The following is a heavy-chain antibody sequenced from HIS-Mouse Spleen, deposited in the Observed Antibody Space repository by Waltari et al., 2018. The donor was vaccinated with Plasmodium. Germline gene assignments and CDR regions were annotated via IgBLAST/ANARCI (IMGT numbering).Heavy chain of an antibody. J-gene: IGHJ4*02. V-gene: IGHV4-34*01. D-gene: IGHD4-17*01. CDR1: GGSFSRYY. Sequence: QVQLQQWGAGLLKPSEPLSLTCAVYGGSFSRYYWSWIRQPPGKGREGIGEINHSGSTNYNPSLKSRVTISVDTSKNQFSLKLSSVTAADTAVYYCARTGDYGGNSWGQGTLVTVSS. CDR3: ARTGDYGGNS. CDR2: INHSGST.